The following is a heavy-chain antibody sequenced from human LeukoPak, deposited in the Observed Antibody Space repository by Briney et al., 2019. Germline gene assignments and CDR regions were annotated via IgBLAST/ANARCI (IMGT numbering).Heavy chain of an antibody. D-gene: IGHD6-6*01. Sequence: SETLSLTCTVSGDSMNGLSWSWIRQSPGKGLEWIAYIYDTGNTNTSPSLKSRVTLSVDTSKKQFSLRLSSVTTADTAVYYCARGVRVGFSSYYFDYWGQGTLVTVSS. J-gene: IGHJ4*02. CDR1: GDSMNGLS. CDR2: IYDTGNT. CDR3: ARGVRVGFSSYYFDY. V-gene: IGHV4-59*11.